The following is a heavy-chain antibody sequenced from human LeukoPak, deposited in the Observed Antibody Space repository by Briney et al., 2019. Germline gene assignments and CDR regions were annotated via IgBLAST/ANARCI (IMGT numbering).Heavy chain of an antibody. CDR1: GGSISSYY. J-gene: IGHJ6*03. CDR2: IYYSGST. Sequence: SETLSLTCTVSGGSISSYYWSWIRQPPGKGLEWIGYIYYSGSTNYNPSLKSRVTISVDTSKNQFSLKLSSVTAADTAVCYCARDNPMVMDVWGKGTTVTVSS. D-gene: IGHD3-10*01. CDR3: ARDNPMVMDV. V-gene: IGHV4-59*01.